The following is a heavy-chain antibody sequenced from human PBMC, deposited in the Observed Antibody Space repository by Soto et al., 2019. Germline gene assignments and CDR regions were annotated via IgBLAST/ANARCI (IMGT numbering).Heavy chain of an antibody. Sequence: EVQLLESGGGLVQPGGSLRLSRAASGFTFSSYAMSWVRQAPGKGLEWVSAISGSGGSTYYADSVKGRVTISRDNSKNTLYLQMNSLRAEDTAVYYCAKVRLGESHIDYWGQGTLVTVSS. D-gene: IGHD3-16*01. V-gene: IGHV3-23*01. CDR2: ISGSGGST. CDR1: GFTFSSYA. CDR3: AKVRLGESHIDY. J-gene: IGHJ4*02.